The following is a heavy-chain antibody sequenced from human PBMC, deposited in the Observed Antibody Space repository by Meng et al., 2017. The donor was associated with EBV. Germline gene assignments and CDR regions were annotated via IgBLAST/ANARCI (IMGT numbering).Heavy chain of an antibody. Sequence: QVPLVQSGDGVKRPGASVKVSCKVSGYTFTSYGIRWVRQAPGQGLEWMGWISAYNGNTNYAQKLQGRVTMTTDTSTSTDQLELRSLRSDDTAVYYCARGLDYFDYWGQGTLVTVSS. J-gene: IGHJ4*02. CDR1: GYTFTSYG. CDR2: ISAYNGNT. V-gene: IGHV1-18*01. CDR3: ARGLDYFDY.